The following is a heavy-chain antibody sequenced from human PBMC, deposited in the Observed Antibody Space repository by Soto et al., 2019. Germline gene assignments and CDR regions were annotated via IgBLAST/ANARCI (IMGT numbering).Heavy chain of an antibody. J-gene: IGHJ4*02. CDR2: SRNRANGYTT. D-gene: IGHD1-7*01. CDR3: VRDLTATGTYYFDL. CDR1: GFTFSDHY. Sequence: EVYLVESGGGSVQPGGSLSLSCAASGFTFSDHYMNWVRQAPGTGLEWVGRSRNRANGYTTEYAASVKGRFTISRDDSKNSLYLQMSYLETEDTAIYYCVRDLTATGTYYFDLWGQGTLVTVSS. V-gene: IGHV3-72*01.